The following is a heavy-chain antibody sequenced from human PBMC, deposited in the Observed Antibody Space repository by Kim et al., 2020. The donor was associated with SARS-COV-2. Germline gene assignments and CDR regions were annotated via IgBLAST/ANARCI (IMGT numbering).Heavy chain of an antibody. D-gene: IGHD1-7*01. CDR1: GYTFTSQG. V-gene: IGHV1-18*01. J-gene: IGHJ6*01. CDR2: ISPLNGKT. Sequence: ASVKVSCKASGYTFTSQGINWVRQAPGQGPEWMGWISPLNGKTKFAQKFQGRVVMTRETSTTTVEMELRSLTSDDTAVYYCAREGGITRGIDVWGQG. CDR3: AREGGITRGIDV.